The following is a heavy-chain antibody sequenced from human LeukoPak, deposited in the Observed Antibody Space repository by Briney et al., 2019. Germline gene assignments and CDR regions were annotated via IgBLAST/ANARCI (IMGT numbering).Heavy chain of an antibody. Sequence: PGGSLRVSCAASGFTFSSYAMNWVRQAPGKGLEWVSYISSSGTTIYYADSVKGRFTISRDNAKNSLFLQVNSLRAEDTAVYYCARSSGTYHFDYWGQGTLVTVSS. D-gene: IGHD1-26*01. J-gene: IGHJ4*02. CDR3: ARSSGTYHFDY. CDR1: GFTFSSYA. V-gene: IGHV3-48*03. CDR2: ISSSGTTI.